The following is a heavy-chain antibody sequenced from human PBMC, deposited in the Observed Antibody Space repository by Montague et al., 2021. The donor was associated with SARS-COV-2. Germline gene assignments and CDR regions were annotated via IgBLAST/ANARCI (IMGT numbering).Heavy chain of an antibody. Sequence: SETLSLTCAISGGSFSNYYWSWIRQPPGKGLGWIGEVNQSGTTIYNPSVKSGVTISEDASKNQFYLRLNSVTAADTAVYYCARGRRPVVAPGAGPAGRAFDIWGQGTMVTVSS. D-gene: IGHD2-15*01. V-gene: IGHV4-34*01. CDR3: ARGRRPVVAPGAGPAGRAFDI. J-gene: IGHJ3*02. CDR1: GGSFSNYY. CDR2: VNQSGTT.